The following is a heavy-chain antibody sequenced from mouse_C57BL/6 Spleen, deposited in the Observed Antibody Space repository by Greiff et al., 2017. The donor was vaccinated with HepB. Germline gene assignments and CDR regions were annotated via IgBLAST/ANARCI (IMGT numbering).Heavy chain of an antibody. CDR2: IHPNSGST. Sequence: VHLQQSGAELVKPGASVKLSCKASGYTFTSYWMHWVKQRPGQGLEWIGMIHPNSGSTNYNEKFKSKATLTVDKSSSTAYMQLSSLTSEDSAVYYCARGDYGSSYDYFDYWGQGTTLTVSS. D-gene: IGHD1-1*01. CDR1: GYTFTSYW. CDR3: ARGDYGSSYDYFDY. V-gene: IGHV1-64*01. J-gene: IGHJ2*01.